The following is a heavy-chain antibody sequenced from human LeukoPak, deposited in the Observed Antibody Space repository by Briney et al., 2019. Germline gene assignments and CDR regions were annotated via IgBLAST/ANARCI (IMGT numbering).Heavy chain of an antibody. CDR2: IIPMINTP. D-gene: IGHD4-17*01. CDR1: GGTFTTYA. J-gene: IGHJ4*02. CDR3: AIFQGTYGDNENDY. V-gene: IGHV1-69*13. Sequence: SVKVSCTPSGGTFTTYAITWVRQAPGRGLEWMGGIIPMINTPKYAQKFQGRVSITADESTSTGYMEVSSLRSEDTAVYYCAIFQGTYGDNENDYWGQGTLVSVSS.